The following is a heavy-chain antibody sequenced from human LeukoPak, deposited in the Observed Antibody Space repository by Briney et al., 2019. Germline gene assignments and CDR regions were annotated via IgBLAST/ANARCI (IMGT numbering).Heavy chain of an antibody. J-gene: IGHJ5*02. D-gene: IGHD6-13*01. CDR3: ARLGYSSSWYWFDP. V-gene: IGHV4-38-2*02. CDR1: GYPISSGYY. Sequence: SETLSLTCTVSGYPISSGYYWGWIRQPPGKGLEWIGSIYHSGSTYYNPSLKSRVTISVDTSKNQFSLKLSSVTAADTAVYYCARLGYSSSWYWFDPWGQGTLVTVSS. CDR2: IYHSGST.